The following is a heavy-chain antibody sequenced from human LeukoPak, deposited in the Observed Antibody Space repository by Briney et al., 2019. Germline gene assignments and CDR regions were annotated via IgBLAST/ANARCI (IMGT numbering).Heavy chain of an antibody. Sequence: PGGSLRLSCAASGFTFSSYWMHWVRQAPGKGLVWVSRINSDGSSTNYADSVKGRFTISRDDAKNTLYLQMSSLRAEDTAVYYCARGGGGVYFDYWGQRTLVTVSS. CDR1: GFTFSSYW. CDR3: ARGGGGVYFDY. V-gene: IGHV3-74*01. J-gene: IGHJ4*02. CDR2: INSDGSST. D-gene: IGHD2-8*02.